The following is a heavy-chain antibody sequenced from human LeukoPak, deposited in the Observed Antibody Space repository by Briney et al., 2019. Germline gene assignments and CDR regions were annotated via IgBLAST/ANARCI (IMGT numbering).Heavy chain of an antibody. J-gene: IGHJ4*02. CDR1: GGSISSYY. D-gene: IGHD3-10*01. Sequence: SETLSLTCTVSGGSISSYYWSWIRQPPGKGLEWIGYIYYSGSTNYNPSLKSRVTISVDTSKNQFSLKLSSVTAADTAVYYCAREIPVVGSGPPLYYFDYWGQGTLVTVSS. CDR3: AREIPVVGSGPPLYYFDY. CDR2: IYYSGST. V-gene: IGHV4-59*01.